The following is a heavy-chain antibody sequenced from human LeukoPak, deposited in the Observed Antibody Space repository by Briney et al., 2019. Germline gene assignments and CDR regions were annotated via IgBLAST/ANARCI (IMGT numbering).Heavy chain of an antibody. J-gene: IGHJ4*02. CDR3: AKDEGVGATPDY. V-gene: IGHV3-30*18. D-gene: IGHD1-26*01. CDR2: ISYDGSNK. CDR1: GFTFSSYG. Sequence: GGSLRLSCAASGFTFSSYGMHWVRQAPGKGLEWVTVISYDGSNKYYADSVKGRFTISRDNSKNTLYLQMNSLRAEDTAVYYCAKDEGVGATPDYWGQGTLVTVSS.